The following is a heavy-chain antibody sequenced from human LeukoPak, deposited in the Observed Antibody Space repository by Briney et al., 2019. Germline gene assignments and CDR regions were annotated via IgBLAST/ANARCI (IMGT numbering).Heavy chain of an antibody. V-gene: IGHV3-23*01. CDR1: GFTFSSYA. J-gene: IGHJ4*02. Sequence: GGSLRLSCAASGFTFSSYAMSWVRQAPGKGLEWVSAISGSGGSTYYADSVKGRFTISRDNSKNTLYLQMNSLRAEDTAVYYCARDSTGYGYEEWYWGQGTLVTVSS. CDR3: ARDSTGYGYEEWY. D-gene: IGHD5-18*01. CDR2: ISGSGGST.